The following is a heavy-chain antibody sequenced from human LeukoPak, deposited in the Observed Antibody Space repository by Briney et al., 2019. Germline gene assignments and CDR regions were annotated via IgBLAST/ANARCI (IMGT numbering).Heavy chain of an antibody. CDR1: GGSISSGSYY. Sequence: PSETLSLTCTVSGGSISSGSYYCTWVRQPAGKGLEWIVRIYTSGSTSGSTNYNPSLKSRVTISVDKSNNQFSLRLSSVTAADTAVYYCARDPSIAAAKYQGYFDYWGQGTLVTVSS. J-gene: IGHJ4*02. CDR2: IYTSGSTSGST. V-gene: IGHV4-61*02. D-gene: IGHD6-13*01. CDR3: ARDPSIAAAKYQGYFDY.